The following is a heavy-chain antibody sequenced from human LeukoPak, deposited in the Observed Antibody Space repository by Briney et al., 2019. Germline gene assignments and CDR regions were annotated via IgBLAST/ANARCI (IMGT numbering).Heavy chain of an antibody. V-gene: IGHV4-38-2*01. D-gene: IGHD1-26*01. CDR1: GYSIISGYY. CDR3: ARAVGATMAFDY. J-gene: IGHJ4*02. Sequence: PSETLSLTCAVSGYSIISGYYWGWIRQPPGKGLEWIGSIYHSGSTYYNPSLKSRVTISVDTSKNQFSLKLSSVTAADTAVYYCARAVGATMAFDYWGQGTLVTVSS. CDR2: IYHSGST.